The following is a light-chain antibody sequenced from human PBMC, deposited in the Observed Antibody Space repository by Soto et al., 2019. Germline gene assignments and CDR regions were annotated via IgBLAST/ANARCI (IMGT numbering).Light chain of an antibody. V-gene: IGKV3-20*01. CDR3: QQYGSSPLT. Sequence: EIVLTQSPGTLSLSPGERATLSCRASQSVKSSYLAWYQQKPGQPPRLLIYGASTRATGIPDRFIGSGSGTDFTLTISRMEPEDFAVFCCQQYGSSPLTFGGGTKVDIK. CDR1: QSVKSSY. CDR2: GAS. J-gene: IGKJ4*01.